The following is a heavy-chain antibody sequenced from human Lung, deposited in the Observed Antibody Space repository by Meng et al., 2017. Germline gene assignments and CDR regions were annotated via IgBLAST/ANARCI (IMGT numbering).Heavy chain of an antibody. CDR1: GFSFTDDW. CDR3: ATGAAAADH. Sequence: VGLLGSGGGLVRPGGSLIRSCVASGFSFTDDWMSWVRQDPGKGLEWVGRIKSNSDGGTTDYAAPVKGRFTISRDDSKNTLYLQMNSLITEDTAVYFCATGAAAADHWGQGTLVTVSS. CDR2: IKSNSDGGTT. J-gene: IGHJ4*02. V-gene: IGHV3-15*01. D-gene: IGHD6-13*01.